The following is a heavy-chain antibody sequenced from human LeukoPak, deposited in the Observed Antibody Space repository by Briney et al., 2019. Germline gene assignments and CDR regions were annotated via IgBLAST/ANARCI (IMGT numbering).Heavy chain of an antibody. Sequence: GRSLRLSCAASGFTFSSYAMHWVRQAPGKGLEWVAVISYDGSNKYYADSVKGRFTISRDNSKNTLYLQMNSLRAEDTAVYYCAREGPVIAARPLGYWGQGTLVTVSS. CDR3: AREGPVIAARPLGY. CDR1: GFTFSSYA. D-gene: IGHD6-6*01. CDR2: ISYDGSNK. V-gene: IGHV3-30-3*01. J-gene: IGHJ4*02.